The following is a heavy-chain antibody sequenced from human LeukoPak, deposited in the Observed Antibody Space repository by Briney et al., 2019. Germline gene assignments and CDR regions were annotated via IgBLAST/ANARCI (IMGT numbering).Heavy chain of an antibody. J-gene: IGHJ4*02. V-gene: IGHV3-49*04. CDR3: TREITMVRGVIIPDY. Sequence: GRSLRLSCTASGFTFGDYAMRWVRQAPGKGLEWVGFIRIKAYGGTTEYAASVKGRFTISRDDSKSIAYLQMNSLKTEDTAVYYCTREITMVRGVIIPDYWGQGTLVTVSS. D-gene: IGHD3-10*01. CDR1: GFTFGDYA. CDR2: IRIKAYGGTT.